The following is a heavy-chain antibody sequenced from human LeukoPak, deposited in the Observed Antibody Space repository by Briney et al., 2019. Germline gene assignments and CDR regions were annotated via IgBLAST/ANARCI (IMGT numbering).Heavy chain of an antibody. CDR3: ARGAISGSYLWYYYYYMDV. V-gene: IGHV1-69*13. Sequence: SVKVSCKASGGTFSSYAISWVRQAPGQGLEWVGGIIPIFGTANYAQKFQGRVTITADESTSTAYMELSSLRSEDTAVYYCARGAISGSYLWYYYYYMDVWGKGTTVTVSS. CDR2: IIPIFGTA. J-gene: IGHJ6*03. CDR1: GGTFSSYA. D-gene: IGHD1-26*01.